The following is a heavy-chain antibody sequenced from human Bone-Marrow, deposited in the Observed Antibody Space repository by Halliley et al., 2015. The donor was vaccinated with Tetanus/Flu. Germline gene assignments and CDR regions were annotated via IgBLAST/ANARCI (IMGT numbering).Heavy chain of an antibody. CDR2: IYYTGST. CDR3: ARDGSRPESLRFDY. J-gene: IGHJ4*02. CDR1: GGSLTRYY. V-gene: IGHV4-59*01. Sequence: TLSLTCTVSGGSLTRYYWSWIRQSPGKGLEWIGYIYYTGSTNYNPSLKSRVTISVDTSKNQFSLKLNSVTGADTAVYYCARDGSRPESLRFDYWGPGVLVTVSS. D-gene: IGHD1-26*01.